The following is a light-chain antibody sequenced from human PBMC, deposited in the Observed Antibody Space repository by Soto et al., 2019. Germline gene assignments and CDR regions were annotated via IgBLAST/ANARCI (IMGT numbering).Light chain of an antibody. CDR1: QGISSY. J-gene: IGKJ5*01. CDR3: QQLNSYPT. CDR2: AAS. V-gene: IGKV1-9*01. Sequence: DIQLTQSPSFLSASVGDRVTITCRASQGISSYLAWYQQKPGKAPKLLIYAASTLQGGVPSRFSGSGSGTEFTLTISSLQPEDFATYYCQQLNSYPTFGQGTRLEI.